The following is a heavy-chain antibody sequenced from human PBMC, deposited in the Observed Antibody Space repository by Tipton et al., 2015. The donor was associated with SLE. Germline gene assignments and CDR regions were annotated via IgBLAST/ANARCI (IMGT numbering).Heavy chain of an antibody. Sequence: SLRLSCTASGITVSSHYMSWVRQAPGKGLEWVSVIYGGGGTYYADSVKGRFTISRDNSKNTLYLQMNSLRVDDTAVYYCTRDVNWVLFDYWGQGTLVTVSS. D-gene: IGHD7-27*01. CDR1: GITVSSHY. CDR2: IYGGGGT. V-gene: IGHV3-66*01. J-gene: IGHJ4*02. CDR3: TRDVNWVLFDY.